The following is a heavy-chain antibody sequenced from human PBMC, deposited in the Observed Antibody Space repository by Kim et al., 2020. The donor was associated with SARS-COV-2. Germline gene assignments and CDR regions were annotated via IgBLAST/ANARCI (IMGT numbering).Heavy chain of an antibody. J-gene: IGHJ6*02. D-gene: IGHD3-10*01. Sequence: RFTISRDNAKNSLYLQMNSLRAEDTAVYYCARFGAGAAQMSYYYYYGMDVWGQGTTVTVSS. V-gene: IGHV3-11*03. CDR3: ARFGAGAAQMSYYYYYGMDV.